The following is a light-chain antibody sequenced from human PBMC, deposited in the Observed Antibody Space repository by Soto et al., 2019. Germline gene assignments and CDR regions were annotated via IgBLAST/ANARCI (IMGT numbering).Light chain of an antibody. CDR2: AAS. J-gene: IGKJ2*02. V-gene: IGKV1-8*01. CDR1: QGISSY. CDR3: QQYYSYPRT. Sequence: AIRMTQYPSSFSASTGDRVTITCRASQGISSYLAWYQQKPGKAPKLLIYAASTLQSGVPSRFSSSGSGTDCTLTISCLQSEDFATYYCQQYYSYPRTFGQGTKLEIK.